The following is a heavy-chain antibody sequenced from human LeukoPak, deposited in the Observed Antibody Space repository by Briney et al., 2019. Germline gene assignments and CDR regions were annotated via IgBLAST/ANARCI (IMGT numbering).Heavy chain of an antibody. J-gene: IGHJ3*02. CDR2: IYYSGST. CDR1: GGSISSSSYY. Sequence: SETLSLTCTVSGGSISSSSYYWGWIRQPPGKGLEWIGSIYYSGSTYYNPSLKSRVTISVDTSKNQFSLKLSSVTAADTAVYYCARCEYSGYDHLRAFDIWGQGTMVTVSS. V-gene: IGHV4-39*01. CDR3: ARCEYSGYDHLRAFDI. D-gene: IGHD5-12*01.